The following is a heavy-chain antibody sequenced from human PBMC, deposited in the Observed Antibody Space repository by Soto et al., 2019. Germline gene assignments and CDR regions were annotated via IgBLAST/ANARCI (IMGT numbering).Heavy chain of an antibody. CDR3: TRDIDFGX. D-gene: IGHD3-3*01. V-gene: IGHV6-1*01. CDR1: GDSVSSNSAG. J-gene: IGHJ4*02. Sequence: PSQSLSLTCAISGDSVSSNSAGWNWIRQSPSRGLEWLGSKFYRSRWYNEYAVSVKGRITVSPDKSRNQISLQLNSVTPDDTAVYFCTRDIDFGXWGRVTQCTVSX. CDR2: KFYRSRWYN.